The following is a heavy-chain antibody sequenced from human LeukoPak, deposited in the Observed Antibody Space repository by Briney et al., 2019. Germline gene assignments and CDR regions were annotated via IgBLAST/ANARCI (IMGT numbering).Heavy chain of an antibody. CDR2: IWFDGSKE. V-gene: IGHV3-33*01. CDR3: ARYYSHTSDWSEGGLDQ. D-gene: IGHD6-19*01. CDR1: GFTFRTFG. J-gene: IGHJ4*02. Sequence: GGSLRLSCAASGFTFRTFGMHWVRQAPGKGPEWVAVIWFDGSKEYYKDFAKGRFTISRDNSKNTVYLRMNSLRAEDTAVYYCARYYSHTSDWSEGGLDQWGQGTLVTVSS.